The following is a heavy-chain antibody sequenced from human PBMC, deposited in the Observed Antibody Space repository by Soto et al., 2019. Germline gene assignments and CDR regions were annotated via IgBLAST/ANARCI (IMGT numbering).Heavy chain of an antibody. D-gene: IGHD6-13*01. CDR3: AKVSSSWYAGFFDL. CDR2: LSDSGGSI. Sequence: EVQLLESGGGLVQPGGSLRPSCTASGFTFSSHAMTWVRQTPGKGLEWVSGLSDSGGSIYYADSVKGRFTISRDNSMNTLYLQMKTLRAEATAVYYCAKVSSSWYAGFFDLWGQGTLVTVSS. J-gene: IGHJ4*02. V-gene: IGHV3-23*01. CDR1: GFTFSSHA.